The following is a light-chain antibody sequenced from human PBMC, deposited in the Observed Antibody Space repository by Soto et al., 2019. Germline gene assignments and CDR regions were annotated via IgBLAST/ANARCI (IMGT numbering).Light chain of an antibody. CDR2: DAS. J-gene: IGKJ1*01. V-gene: IGKV1-5*01. CDR1: ESIRDW. Sequence: DIQMTQSPSTLSASVGDRVTITCRASESIRDWLAWYQQKPGTVPKLLIYDASILESGVPSRFSGSGSGTEFTLTISSLQPDDFATYYCQQYKTYSGTFGQGTRVEIK. CDR3: QQYKTYSGT.